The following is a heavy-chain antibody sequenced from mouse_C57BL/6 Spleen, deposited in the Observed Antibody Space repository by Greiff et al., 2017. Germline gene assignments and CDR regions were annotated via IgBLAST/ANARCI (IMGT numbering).Heavy chain of an antibody. D-gene: IGHD2-2*01. CDR2: IDPSDSET. Sequence: QVQLQQPGAELVRPGSSVKLSCKASGYTFTSYWMHWVKQRPIQGLEWIGNIDPSDSETHYNQKFKDKATLTVDKSSSTAYMQLSSLTSEDSAVYYCARSPYGYDGYFDYWGQGTTLTVSS. CDR1: GYTFTSYW. J-gene: IGHJ2*01. V-gene: IGHV1-52*01. CDR3: ARSPYGYDGYFDY.